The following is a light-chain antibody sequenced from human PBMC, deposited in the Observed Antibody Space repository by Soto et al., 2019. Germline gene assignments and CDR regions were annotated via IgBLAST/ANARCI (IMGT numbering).Light chain of an antibody. J-gene: IGKJ4*01. CDR2: EVS. CDR1: QSLLYSDGRTY. V-gene: IGKV2D-29*01. Sequence: DVVLTQTPRSLSVTPGQPASISCKSSQSLLYSDGRTYVYWYLQKPGQPPQLLIHEVSNRFSGVXAXXSGSGSGTDFTLKISRVEAEDVGVYYCMQSIQLPITFGGGTNVEIK. CDR3: MQSIQLPIT.